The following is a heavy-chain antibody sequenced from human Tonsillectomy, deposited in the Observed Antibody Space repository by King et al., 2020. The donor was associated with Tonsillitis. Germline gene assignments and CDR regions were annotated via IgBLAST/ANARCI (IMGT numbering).Heavy chain of an antibody. CDR1: GFTFGDYT. D-gene: IGHD1-26*01. V-gene: IGHV3-49*04. CDR2: IRSKAYGGTT. CDR3: TRGDSWELPFDY. J-gene: IGHJ4*02. Sequence: VQLVESGGGLVQPGRSLRLSCTASGFTFGDYTMSWVRQAPGKGLEWVGFIRSKAYGGTTEYAASVKGRFTISRDDSKRIAYLQMNSLKNEDTAVYYCTRGDSWELPFDYWGQGTLVTVSS.